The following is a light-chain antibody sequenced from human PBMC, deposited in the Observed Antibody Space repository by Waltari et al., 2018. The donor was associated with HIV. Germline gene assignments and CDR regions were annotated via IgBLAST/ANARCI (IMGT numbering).Light chain of an antibody. Sequence: SYVLTQPPSVSVAPGQTARISCGGNNIETKIVHLYHQQPGQAPVLVVYDDSDRPSGIPERFSGSNSGNTATLTISRVEAGDEADYYCQVWDSSSDHWVFGGGTKLTVL. CDR3: QVWDSSSDHWV. CDR1: NIETKI. J-gene: IGLJ3*02. V-gene: IGLV3-21*02. CDR2: DDS.